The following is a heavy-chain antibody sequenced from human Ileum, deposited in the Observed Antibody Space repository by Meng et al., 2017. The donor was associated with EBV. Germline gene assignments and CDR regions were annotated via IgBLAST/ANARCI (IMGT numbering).Heavy chain of an antibody. CDR2: MSDSGIT. J-gene: IGHJ4*02. V-gene: IGHV4-4*02. CDR1: GGSISVINW. CDR3: AKNGEKYFEY. Sequence: QVQLQESGPGLVNPSGTLSLTCAVSGGSISVINWWSWVRQSPEKGLEWIGEMSDSGITHYNPSLKSRVTISADKSNNQFSLKLTSVTSADTAVYFCAKNGEKYFEYWGQGTLVTVSS.